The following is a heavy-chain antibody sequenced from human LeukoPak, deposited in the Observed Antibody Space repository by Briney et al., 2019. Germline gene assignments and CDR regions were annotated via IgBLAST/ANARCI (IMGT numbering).Heavy chain of an antibody. CDR3: ARDCRGSSFDY. J-gene: IGHJ4*02. V-gene: IGHV4-34*01. Sequence: SETLSLTCAVYGVSFSGYYWSWIRQPPGKGLEWIGEINHSGSTNYNPSLKSRVTISVDTSKNQFSLKLSSVTAADTAVYYCARDCRGSSFDYWGQGTLVTVSS. CDR2: INHSGST. CDR1: GVSFSGYY. D-gene: IGHD1-26*01.